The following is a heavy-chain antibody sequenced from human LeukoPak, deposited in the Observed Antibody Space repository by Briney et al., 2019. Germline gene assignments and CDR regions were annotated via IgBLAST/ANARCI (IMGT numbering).Heavy chain of an antibody. D-gene: IGHD2-15*01. CDR1: GFTFSSYW. J-gene: IGHJ6*02. CDR3: ASLGYCSGGSCYSVYYYYYGMDV. CDR2: INSDGSST. Sequence: GGSLRLSCAASGFTFSSYWMHWVRQAPGKGLVWVSRINSDGSSTSYADSVKGRFTISRDNAKNTLYLQMNSLRAEDTAVYYRASLGYCSGGSCYSVYYYYYGMDVWGQGTTVTVSS. V-gene: IGHV3-74*01.